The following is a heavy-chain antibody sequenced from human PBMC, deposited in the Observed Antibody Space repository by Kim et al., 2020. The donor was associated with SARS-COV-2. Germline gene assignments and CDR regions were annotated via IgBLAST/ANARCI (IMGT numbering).Heavy chain of an antibody. CDR3: ARTNYDFWSGPFDY. V-gene: IGHV4-39*01. J-gene: IGHJ4*02. Sequence: NPSLKNRVTISVDTSKNQFSLKLSSVTAADTAVYYCARTNYDFWSGPFDYWGQGTLVTVSS. D-gene: IGHD3-3*01.